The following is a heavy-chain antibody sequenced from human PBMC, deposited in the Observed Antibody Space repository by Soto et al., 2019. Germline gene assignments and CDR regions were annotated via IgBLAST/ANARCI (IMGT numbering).Heavy chain of an antibody. CDR1: GNSISTTNW. V-gene: IGHV4-4*02. D-gene: IGHD3-22*01. J-gene: IGHJ4*01. CDR2: IYHSGST. Sequence: QVELQESDPGLVKPSGTLSLTCVVSGNSISTTNWWSWVRQSPGKGLEWIGEIYHSGSTNYNPSLKSRVTISVDKSKNQFSLKLSSVTAADTAVYYCARDVGYHYDGSPSGQFDFWGQEPWSPSPQ. CDR3: ARDVGYHYDGSPSGQFDF.